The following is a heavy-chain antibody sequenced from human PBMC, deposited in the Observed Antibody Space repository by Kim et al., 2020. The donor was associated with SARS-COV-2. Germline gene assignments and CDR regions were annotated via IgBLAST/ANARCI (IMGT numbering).Heavy chain of an antibody. D-gene: IGHD3-16*02. V-gene: IGHV5-51*01. Sequence: GESLKISCKGSGYSFTSYWIGWVRQMPGKGLEWMGIIYPGDSDTRYSPSFQGQVTISADKSISTAYLQWSSLKASDTAMYYCARPFLSPRDAFDIWGQGTMVTVSS. CDR1: GYSFTSYW. CDR2: IYPGDSDT. J-gene: IGHJ3*02. CDR3: ARPFLSPRDAFDI.